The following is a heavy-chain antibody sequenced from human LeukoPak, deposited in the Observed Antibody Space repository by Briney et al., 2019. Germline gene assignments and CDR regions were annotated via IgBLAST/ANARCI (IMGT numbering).Heavy chain of an antibody. Sequence: ASVKVSCKASGYIFTNCAISWVRQAPGQGLEWMGWISAYNGNTNYAQMFQGRVTMTADTSTNTAHMELRSLRSDDTAVYYCARAVIPVAVKPAFDYWGQGTLVTVSS. CDR3: ARAVIPVAVKPAFDY. D-gene: IGHD2-2*01. CDR1: GYIFTNCA. CDR2: ISAYNGNT. V-gene: IGHV1-18*01. J-gene: IGHJ4*02.